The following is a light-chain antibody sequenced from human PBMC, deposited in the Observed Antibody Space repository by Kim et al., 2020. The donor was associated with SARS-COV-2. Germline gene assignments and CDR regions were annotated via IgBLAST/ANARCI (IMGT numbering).Light chain of an antibody. CDR3: QQYHNWPPYT. V-gene: IGKV3-15*01. CDR1: QGISTN. J-gene: IGKJ2*01. Sequence: VSPGERATLSCRASQGISTNLAWYQQKPGQAPRLLVYGASTRATGVPARFSGSGSGTEFTLTISSLQSEDFAVYFCQQYHNWPPYTFGQGTKLEI. CDR2: GAS.